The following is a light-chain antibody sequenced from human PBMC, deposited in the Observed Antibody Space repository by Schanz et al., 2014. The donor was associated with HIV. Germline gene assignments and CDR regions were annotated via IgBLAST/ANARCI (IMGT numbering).Light chain of an antibody. CDR2: RNN. CDR1: SSNIGNNA. Sequence: QSVLTQPPSVSEAPRQRVTISCSGSSSNIGNNAVNWYQQLPGKAPKLLIYRNNLRPSGVPDRFSGSKSGTSASLAISGLRSADEADYFCAAWDDSMSGPLFGGGTKLTVL. V-gene: IGLV1-36*01. J-gene: IGLJ2*01. CDR3: AAWDDSMSGPL.